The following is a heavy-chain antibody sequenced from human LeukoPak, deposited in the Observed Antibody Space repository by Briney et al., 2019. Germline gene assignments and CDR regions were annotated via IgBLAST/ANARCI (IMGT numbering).Heavy chain of an antibody. CDR2: IYHTGTT. V-gene: IGHV4-31*03. D-gene: IGHD4-11*01. Sequence: PSETLSLTCTVSGGSISSGGYYWSWIRQHPGKGLEWIGFIYHTGTTHYNPSLKSRITISVDTSDNQFSLRLTSVTAADTAVYYCARGDYSNYMFDPWAREPWSPSPQ. CDR3: ARGDYSNYMFDP. CDR1: GGSISSGGYY. J-gene: IGHJ5*02.